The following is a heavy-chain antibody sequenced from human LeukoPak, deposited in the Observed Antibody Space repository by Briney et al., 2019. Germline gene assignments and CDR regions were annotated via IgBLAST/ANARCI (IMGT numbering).Heavy chain of an antibody. CDR3: AKGLPLSGSYLEFDY. CDR2: ISGSGGST. Sequence: GGSLRLSCAASGFTFSSYALNWVRQAPGKGLEWVSTISGSGGSTYFADSVKGRFTISRDNSKNTLYLQMNSLRAEDTAVYYCAKGLPLSGSYLEFDYGGQGTLVTVSS. CDR1: GFTFSSYA. D-gene: IGHD3-10*01. J-gene: IGHJ4*02. V-gene: IGHV3-23*01.